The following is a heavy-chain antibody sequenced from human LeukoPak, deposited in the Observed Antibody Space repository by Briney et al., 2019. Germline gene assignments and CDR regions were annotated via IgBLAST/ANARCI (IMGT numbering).Heavy chain of an antibody. Sequence: AASVKVSCKAFGYTFTSNYMHWVRQAPGQGPEWMGVISPSGGSTTYAQKFQGRVTLTRDMSTSTDYLELSSLRAEDTAVYYCAKELGSRGDYWGQGTLVTVSS. J-gene: IGHJ4*02. CDR2: ISPSGGST. D-gene: IGHD3-10*01. CDR3: AKELGSRGDY. CDR1: GYTFTSNY. V-gene: IGHV1-46*01.